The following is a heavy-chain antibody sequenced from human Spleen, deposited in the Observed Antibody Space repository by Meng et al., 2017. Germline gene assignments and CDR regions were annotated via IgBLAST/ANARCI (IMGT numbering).Heavy chain of an antibody. D-gene: IGHD6-19*01. V-gene: IGHV1-8*01. CDR3: VKHSSDWSLDS. J-gene: IGHJ4*02. Sequence: QVQLMQSGAEVKKPGASVKVSCKASGYTFTSYDINWVRQVTGLGLEWMGWIHPSGHPTYAQKFQGRVTMTIDTSTTTASMELRSLRSDDSALYYCVKHSSDWSLDSWGQGTLVTVSS. CDR2: IHPSGHP. CDR1: GYTFTSYD.